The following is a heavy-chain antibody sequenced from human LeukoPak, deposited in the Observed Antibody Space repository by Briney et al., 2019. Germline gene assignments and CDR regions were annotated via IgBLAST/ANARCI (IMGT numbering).Heavy chain of an antibody. CDR2: TYPGDSDT. Sequence: GESLKISCKGSGYSFTSYWIGWVRQMPGKGLEWMGITYPGDSDTRYSPSFQGQVTISADKSISTAYLQWSSLKASDTAMYYCARHPYCSGGSCYRHAYFDYWGQGTLVTVSS. D-gene: IGHD2-15*01. CDR1: GYSFTSYW. J-gene: IGHJ4*02. CDR3: ARHPYCSGGSCYRHAYFDY. V-gene: IGHV5-51*01.